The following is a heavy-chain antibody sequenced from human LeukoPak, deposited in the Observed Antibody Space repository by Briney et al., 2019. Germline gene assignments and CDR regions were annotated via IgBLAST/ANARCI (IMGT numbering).Heavy chain of an antibody. CDR3: ARDLDNYSGAGSYYNGDPLFQH. CDR2: LNPHRGGK. CDR1: GYTFISFC. D-gene: IGHD3-10*01. J-gene: IGHJ1*01. V-gene: IGHV1-2*02. Sequence: ASLKVSSTASGYTFISFCIHSVRQTPGQGLEWMGWLNPHRGGKNYAENIQGRVTMTSDTSISTGYMELSRLRSDDTAVYYCARDLDNYSGAGSYYNGDPLFQHWGQGTLVTVSS.